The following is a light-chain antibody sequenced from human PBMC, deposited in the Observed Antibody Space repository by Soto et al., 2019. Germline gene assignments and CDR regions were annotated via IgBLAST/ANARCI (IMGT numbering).Light chain of an antibody. CDR2: GAS. Sequence: ETVLTQSPGTLSLSPGERATLSCRASQTIRSNYLAWYRQTPGQAPRLLIYGASNRTTGIADRCSGSGSGTDFTLIISRLEPADFAVYYCQQYGSSPWTFGQGTKVEIK. J-gene: IGKJ1*01. CDR3: QQYGSSPWT. CDR1: QTIRSNY. V-gene: IGKV3-20*01.